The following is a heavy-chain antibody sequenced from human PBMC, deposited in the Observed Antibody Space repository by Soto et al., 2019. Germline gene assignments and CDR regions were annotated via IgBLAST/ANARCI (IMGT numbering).Heavy chain of an antibody. V-gene: IGHV1-46*01. Sequence: EASVKVSCKASGDTFTTYDINWVRQATGHGLEWMGWINPSGGSTSYAQKFQGRVTMTRDTSTSTVYMELSSLRSEDTAVYYCARGSYDSCDYWGQGTLVTVSS. D-gene: IGHD3-22*01. CDR2: INPSGGST. CDR3: ARGSYDSCDY. CDR1: GDTFTTYD. J-gene: IGHJ4*02.